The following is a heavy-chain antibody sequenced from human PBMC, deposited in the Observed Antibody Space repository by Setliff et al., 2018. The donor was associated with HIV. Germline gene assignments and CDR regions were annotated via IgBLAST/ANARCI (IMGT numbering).Heavy chain of an antibody. CDR3: ARYSPRGHTLTGPY. CDR1: GGSVRRVSYY. V-gene: IGHV4-61*01. J-gene: IGHJ4*02. CDR2: IYYSGST. D-gene: IGHD5-18*01. Sequence: LSLPCTVSGGSVRRVSYYWSWIRQPPGKGLEWIGYIYYSGSTKHNPSLNSRVTISLDTSKNQFSLKLTSVTAADTAVYYCARYSPRGHTLTGPYWGPGTLGTVSS.